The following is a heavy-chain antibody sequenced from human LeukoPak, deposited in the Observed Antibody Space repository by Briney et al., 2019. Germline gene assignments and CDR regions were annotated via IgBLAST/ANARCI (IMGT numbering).Heavy chain of an antibody. CDR1: GGSISTNY. D-gene: IGHD3-16*01. V-gene: IGHV4-59*01. CDR2: IFYSGRN. J-gene: IGHJ4*02. CDR3: ARVNDRGSWPDY. Sequence: SETLSLTCTVSGGSISTNYWSWIRQPPGKGLEWIGNIFYSGRNNYNPSLRSRVTMSVDTSKNQFSLSLSSVTAADTAVYYCARVNDRGSWPDYWGQGTLVTVSS.